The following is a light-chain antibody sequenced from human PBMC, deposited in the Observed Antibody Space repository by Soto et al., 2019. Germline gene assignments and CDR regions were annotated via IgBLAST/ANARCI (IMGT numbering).Light chain of an antibody. J-gene: IGKJ5*01. CDR3: QQANSFPIT. CDR1: QGISSW. V-gene: IGKV1-12*01. CDR2: AAS. Sequence: ILMAQSSSCVYASFGDRGAIACRASQGISSWLAWYQQKPGKAPKLLIYAASSLQSGVPSRFSGSGSGTDFTLTISSLQPEDFATYYCQQANSFPITFGQGTRLEI.